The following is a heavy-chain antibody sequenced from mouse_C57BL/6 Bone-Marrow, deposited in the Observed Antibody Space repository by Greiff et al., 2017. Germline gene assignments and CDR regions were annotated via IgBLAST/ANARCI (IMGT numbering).Heavy chain of an antibody. D-gene: IGHD2-5*01. Sequence: EVMLVESGEGLVKPGGSLKLSCAASGFTFSSYAMSWVRQTPEKRLEWVAYISSGGDYIYYADTVKGRFTLSRDNARNTLYLQMSSLKSEDTAMYYCTRRNYSNYFDYWGQGTTLTVSS. V-gene: IGHV5S21*01. CDR3: TRRNYSNYFDY. CDR2: ISSGGDYI. CDR1: GFTFSSYA. J-gene: IGHJ2*01.